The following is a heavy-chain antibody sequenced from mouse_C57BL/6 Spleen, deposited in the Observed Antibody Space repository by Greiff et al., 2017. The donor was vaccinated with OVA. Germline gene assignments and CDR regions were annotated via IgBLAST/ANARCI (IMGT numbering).Heavy chain of an antibody. V-gene: IGHV1-18*01. CDR3: ARSKPHYYGSSYDY. Sequence: VQLQQSGPELVKPGASVKIPCKASGYTFTDYNMDWVKQSHGKSLEWIGDINPNNGGTIYNQKFKGKATLTVDKSSSTAYMELRSLTSEDTAVYYCARSKPHYYGSSYDYWGQGTTLTVSS. J-gene: IGHJ2*01. CDR1: GYTFTDYN. D-gene: IGHD1-1*01. CDR2: INPNNGGT.